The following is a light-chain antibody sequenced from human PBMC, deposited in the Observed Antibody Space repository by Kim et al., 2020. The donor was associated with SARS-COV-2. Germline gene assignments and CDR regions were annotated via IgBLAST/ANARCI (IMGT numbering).Light chain of an antibody. CDR3: QQYDNLPYT. Sequence: SASVGDRVTITCQARQDISNYLNWYQQKPGKAPKLLIYDASNLETGVPSRFSGSGSGTDFTFTISSLQPEDIATYYCQQYDNLPYTIGQGTKLEI. CDR2: DAS. J-gene: IGKJ2*01. CDR1: QDISNY. V-gene: IGKV1-33*01.